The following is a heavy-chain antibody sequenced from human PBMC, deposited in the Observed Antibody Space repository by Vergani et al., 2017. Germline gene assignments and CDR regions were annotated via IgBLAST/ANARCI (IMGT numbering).Heavy chain of an antibody. CDR3: ARDRVDIVATTTYYYYYYGMDV. CDR1: GFTVSSNY. CDR2: IYSGGST. D-gene: IGHD5-12*01. J-gene: IGHJ6*02. Sequence: EVQLVESGGGLVQPGGSLRLSCAASGFTVSSNYMSWVRQAPGKGLEWVSVIYSGGSTYYADSVKGRFTISRHNSKNKLYLQMNSLRAEDTAVYYCARDRVDIVATTTYYYYYYGMDVWGQGTTVTVSS. V-gene: IGHV3-53*04.